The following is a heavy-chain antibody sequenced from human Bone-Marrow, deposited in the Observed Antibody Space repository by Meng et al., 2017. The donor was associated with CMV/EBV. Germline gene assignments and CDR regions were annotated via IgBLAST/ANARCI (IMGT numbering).Heavy chain of an antibody. V-gene: IGHV4-39*01. J-gene: IGHJ4*02. Sequence: GSLRLSCTVSGGSISSSSYYWGWIRQPPGKGLEWIGSIYYSGSTYYNPSLKSRVTISVDTSKNQFSLKLSSVTAADTAVYYCARVDAITMVRGVPDYWGQGTLVIVSS. CDR2: IYYSGST. D-gene: IGHD3-10*01. CDR1: GGSISSSSYY. CDR3: ARVDAITMVRGVPDY.